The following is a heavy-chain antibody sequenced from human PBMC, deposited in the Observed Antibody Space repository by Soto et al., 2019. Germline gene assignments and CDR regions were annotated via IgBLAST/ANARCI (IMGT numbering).Heavy chain of an antibody. D-gene: IGHD2-2*01. V-gene: IGHV4-30-2*01. CDR3: ARGRRYCISTSCYNWFDP. CDR1: GGSISSGGYS. CDR2: IYHSGST. Sequence: QLQLQESGSGLVKPSQTLSLTCAVSGGSISSGGYSWSWIRQPPGKGLEWIGYIYHSGSTYYNPPPKRRATISVDRSKTPFSLKLSSVTAADTAVYYCARGRRYCISTSCYNWFDPWGQGTLVTVSS. J-gene: IGHJ5*02.